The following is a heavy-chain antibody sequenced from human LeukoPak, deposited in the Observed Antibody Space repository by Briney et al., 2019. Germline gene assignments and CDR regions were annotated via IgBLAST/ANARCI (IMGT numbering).Heavy chain of an antibody. CDR3: ARSLLSAKPRGASVY. CDR1: EFSFSSYW. D-gene: IGHD4/OR15-4a*01. Sequence: GGSLTLSCVGSEFSFSSYWMSWVRQAPGKGREWVAHIKQDGSEIFYVDSVKGRFTISRDNAKNSLYLQMDSLRAEDTAMYYCARSLLSAKPRGASVYWGQGTLVTVSS. V-gene: IGHV3-7*01. J-gene: IGHJ4*02. CDR2: IKQDGSEI.